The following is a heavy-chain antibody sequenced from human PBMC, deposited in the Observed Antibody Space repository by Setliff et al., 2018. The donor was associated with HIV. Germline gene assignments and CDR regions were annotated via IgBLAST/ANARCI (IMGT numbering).Heavy chain of an antibody. CDR2: INPGGGST. CDR3: ARGWGGQDSYYYGMDV. J-gene: IGHJ6*02. D-gene: IGHD3-16*01. V-gene: IGHV1-46*01. CDR1: VYTLTNYY. Sequence: ASEKVSCKACVYTLTNYYMHWVRQAPGQGLEWMGVINPGGGSTTYAQKFQGRVIMTRDTSTSTVYMELSSLRSQDTAMYYCARGWGGQDSYYYGMDVWGQRTTVTVS.